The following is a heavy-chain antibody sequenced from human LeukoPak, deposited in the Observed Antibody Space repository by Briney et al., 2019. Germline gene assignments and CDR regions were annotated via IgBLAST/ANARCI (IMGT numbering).Heavy chain of an antibody. CDR2: IYYSGST. D-gene: IGHD2-2*01. J-gene: IGHJ4*02. Sequence: SETLSLTCTVSGGSISSSSYYWGWIRQPPGKGLEWIGSIYYSGSTYYNPSLKSRVTISVDTSKNQFSLKPSSVTAADTAVYYCARGPGYCSSTSCYPELIDYWGQGTLVTVSS. CDR1: GGSISSSSYY. V-gene: IGHV4-39*01. CDR3: ARGPGYCSSTSCYPELIDY.